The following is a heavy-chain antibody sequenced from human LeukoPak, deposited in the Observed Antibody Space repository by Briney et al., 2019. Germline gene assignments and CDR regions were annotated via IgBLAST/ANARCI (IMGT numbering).Heavy chain of an antibody. J-gene: IGHJ6*04. Sequence: PSETLSLTCAVYGGSFSGYYWSWIRQPPGKGLEWIGEINHSGSTNYNPSLKSRVTISVDTSKNQFSLELSSVTAADTAVYYCARGGNGLWFGKYYYYYGMDVWGKGTTVTVSS. CDR1: GGSFSGYY. D-gene: IGHD3-10*01. V-gene: IGHV4-34*01. CDR2: INHSGST. CDR3: ARGGNGLWFGKYYYYYGMDV.